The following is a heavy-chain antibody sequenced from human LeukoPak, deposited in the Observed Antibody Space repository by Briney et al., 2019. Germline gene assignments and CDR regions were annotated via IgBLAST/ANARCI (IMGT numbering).Heavy chain of an antibody. J-gene: IGHJ4*02. CDR2: TFYRSKWYN. Sequence: SQTLSLTCAISGDSVSSNTAAWNWIRQSPSGGLDWLGRTFYRSKWYNDYAVSVKSRITINPDTSKNQFSLHLNSVTPEDTAVYFCARDGWPAFDYWGQGTLVTVSS. CDR3: ARDGWPAFDY. D-gene: IGHD2-15*01. CDR1: GDSVSSNTAA. V-gene: IGHV6-1*01.